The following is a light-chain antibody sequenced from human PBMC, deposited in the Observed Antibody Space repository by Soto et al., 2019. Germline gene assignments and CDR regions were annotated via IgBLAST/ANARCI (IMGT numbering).Light chain of an antibody. J-gene: IGLJ2*01. CDR3: CSYAGSYPVV. Sequence: QSVLTQPRSVSGSPGQSVTIPCTGTSSDVGGYNYVSWYQQHPGKAPKLMIYDVSKRPSGVPDRFSGSKSGNTASLTISGLQAEDEADYYCCSYAGSYPVVFGGGTQLTVL. V-gene: IGLV2-11*01. CDR2: DVS. CDR1: SSDVGGYNY.